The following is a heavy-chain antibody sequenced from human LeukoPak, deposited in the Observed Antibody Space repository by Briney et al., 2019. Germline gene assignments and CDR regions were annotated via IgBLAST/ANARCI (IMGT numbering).Heavy chain of an antibody. CDR3: ASERDGYNGTD. D-gene: IGHD5-24*01. Sequence: PSETLSLTCTVSGGSISSGDYYWSWIRQPSGKGLEWIGYIYYSGSTYYNPSLKSRVTISVDTSKNQFSLKLSSVTAADTAVYYCASERDGYNGTDWGQGTLVTVSS. V-gene: IGHV4-30-4*08. J-gene: IGHJ4*02. CDR1: GGSISSGDYY. CDR2: IYYSGST.